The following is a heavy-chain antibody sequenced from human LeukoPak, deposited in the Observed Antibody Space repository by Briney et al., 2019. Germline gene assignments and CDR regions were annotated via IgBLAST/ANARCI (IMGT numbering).Heavy chain of an antibody. CDR2: MKPNSGNT. CDR3: ARARGCSSTSCYRGPNWFDP. J-gene: IGHJ5*02. Sequence: ASVRVSCKASGYTFTSYDINWVRQAPGQGLEWMGWMKPNSGNTGYAQKFQGRVTMTRNTSISTAYMELSSLRSEDTAVYYCARARGCSSTSCYRGPNWFDPWGQGTLVTVSS. CDR1: GYTFTSYD. V-gene: IGHV1-8*01. D-gene: IGHD2-2*01.